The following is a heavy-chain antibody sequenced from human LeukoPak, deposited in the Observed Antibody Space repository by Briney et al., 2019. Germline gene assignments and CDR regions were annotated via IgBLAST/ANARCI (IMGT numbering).Heavy chain of an antibody. CDR3: ARDPGTYYYYYMDV. V-gene: IGHV3-53*01. CDR2: IYSGGST. J-gene: IGHJ6*03. Sequence: GGSPRLSCAASGFIVSSNHMSWVRQAPGKGLEWVSVIYSGGSTYYADSVKGRFTISRDNAKNSLYLQMNSLRAEDTAVYYCARDPGTYYYYYMDVWGKGTTVTVSS. CDR1: GFIVSSNH.